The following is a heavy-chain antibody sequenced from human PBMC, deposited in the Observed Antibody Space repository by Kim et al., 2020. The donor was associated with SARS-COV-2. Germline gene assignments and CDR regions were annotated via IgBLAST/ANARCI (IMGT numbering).Heavy chain of an antibody. J-gene: IGHJ6*03. Sequence: PSFQGQVTISADKSISTAYLQWSSLKASDTAMYYCARQRQYDAYYYYMDVWGKGTTVTVSS. D-gene: IGHD1-1*01. V-gene: IGHV5-51*01. CDR3: ARQRQYDAYYYYMDV.